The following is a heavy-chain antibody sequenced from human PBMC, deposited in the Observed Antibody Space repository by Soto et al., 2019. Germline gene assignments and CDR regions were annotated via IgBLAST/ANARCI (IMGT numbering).Heavy chain of an antibody. CDR3: ARGPDGDKVDY. CDR2: IYNSGST. CDR1: GGSISSGDYY. Sequence: QVQLQESGPGLVEPSQTLSLTCTVSGGSISSGDYYWSWIRQPPGKGLEWNGEIYNSGSTYSNPSLKSRVTISVDTSKNQFSLKLSSVTAADTAVYYCARGPDGDKVDYWGQGTLVTVSS. V-gene: IGHV4-30-4*01. D-gene: IGHD7-27*01. J-gene: IGHJ4*02.